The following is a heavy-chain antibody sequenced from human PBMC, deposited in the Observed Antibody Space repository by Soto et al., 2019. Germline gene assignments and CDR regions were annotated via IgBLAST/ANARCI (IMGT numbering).Heavy chain of an antibody. CDR3: ARVLPLLPSSMPGCFDY. J-gene: IGHJ4*02. CDR2: ISFDGRNK. CDR1: GFTFSTYA. Sequence: QVQLVESGGGVVHPGRSLRLSCVASGFTFSTYAMHWVRQAPGKGLAWVAVISFDGRNKFYADSVKGRFTISRDNSKNTVFLQMTSLRTEDTGVYYCARVLPLLPSSMPGCFDYWGQGALVTVSS. D-gene: IGHD2-2*01. V-gene: IGHV3-30*04.